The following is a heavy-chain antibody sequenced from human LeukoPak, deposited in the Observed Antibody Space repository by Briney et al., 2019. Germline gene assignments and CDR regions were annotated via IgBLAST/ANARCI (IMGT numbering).Heavy chain of an antibody. V-gene: IGHV4-34*01. CDR3: ARESGSYCSSTSCYMRDYYYGMDV. Sequence: PSETLSLTCAVYGGSFSGYYWSWIRQPPGKGLEWIGEINHSGSTNYNPSLKSRVTTSVDTSKNQFSLKLSSVTAADTAVYYCARESGSYCSSTSCYMRDYYYGMDVWGQGTTVTVSS. CDR2: INHSGST. J-gene: IGHJ6*02. D-gene: IGHD2-2*02. CDR1: GGSFSGYY.